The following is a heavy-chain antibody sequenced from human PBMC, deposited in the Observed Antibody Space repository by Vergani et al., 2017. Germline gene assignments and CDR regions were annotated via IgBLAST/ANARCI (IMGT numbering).Heavy chain of an antibody. CDR1: GGTFSSYT. V-gene: IGHV1-69*02. CDR3: ATDRRRGYRGYDSPYYFAC. CDR2: IIPILGIA. D-gene: IGHD5-12*01. J-gene: IGHJ4*02. Sequence: QVQLVQSGAEVKKPGSSVKVSCKASGGTFSSYTISWVRQAPGQGLEWMGRIIPILGIANYAQKFQGRVTITADKSTSTAYMELSSLRSEDTAVYYCATDRRRGYRGYDSPYYFACWGEGTLVTVPS.